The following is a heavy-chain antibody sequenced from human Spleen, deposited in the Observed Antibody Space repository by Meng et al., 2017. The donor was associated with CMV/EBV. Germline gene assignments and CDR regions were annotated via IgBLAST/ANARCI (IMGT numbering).Heavy chain of an antibody. J-gene: IGHJ4*02. CDR3: ARAPVVPAAMYY. CDR1: GYTFTGYY. D-gene: IGHD2-2*01. CDR2: INPNSGGT. Sequence: CKASGYTFTGYYMHWVRQAPGQGLEWMGWINPNSGGTNYAQKFQGRVTMTRDTSISTAYMELSRLRSDDAAVYYCARAPVVPAAMYYWGQGTLVTVSS. V-gene: IGHV1-2*02.